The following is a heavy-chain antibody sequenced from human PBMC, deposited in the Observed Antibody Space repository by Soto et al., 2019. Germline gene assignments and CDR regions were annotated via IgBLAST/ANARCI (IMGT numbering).Heavy chain of an antibody. CDR3: ARESRSALGTVEH. CDR1: GASISDYY. CDR2: IYASGNT. Sequence: PSETLSLTCTVSGASISDYYWSWIRQPAGKGLECIGRIYASGNTNYNPSLKSRVTMSVDTSKNQFSLTLNSVAAADTDVYYCARESRSALGTVEHWGRGTLVTVSS. J-gene: IGHJ4*02. D-gene: IGHD6-13*01. V-gene: IGHV4-4*07.